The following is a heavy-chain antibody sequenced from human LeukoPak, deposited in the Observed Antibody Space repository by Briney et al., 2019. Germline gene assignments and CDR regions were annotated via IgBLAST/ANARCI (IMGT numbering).Heavy chain of an antibody. Sequence: SETLSLTCALYGGSFSGYYWSWIRQPPGEGLEWIGGIHHSGSTNYNPSLKSRLTISVDTSNNQFSLKLSSVTAADTAVYYCARVYSSSWQRGWFDPWGQGTLVTVSS. CDR1: GGSFSGYY. CDR3: ARVYSSSWQRGWFDP. V-gene: IGHV4-34*01. CDR2: IHHSGST. D-gene: IGHD6-13*01. J-gene: IGHJ5*02.